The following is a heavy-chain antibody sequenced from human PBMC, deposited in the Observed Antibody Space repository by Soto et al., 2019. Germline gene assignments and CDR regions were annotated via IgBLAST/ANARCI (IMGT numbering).Heavy chain of an antibody. Sequence: QVQLVESGSEVNKPGSSVKVSCKASGGTFSSYTISRVRQAPGQGLEWMGRIIPILGIANYAQKFQGRVTITADKSTSTAYMELSSLRSEDTSVYYCAIRPSAAGLFYFDYWGQGTLVSVAS. V-gene: IGHV1-69*02. CDR2: IIPILGIA. CDR3: AIRPSAAGLFYFDY. D-gene: IGHD6-13*01. J-gene: IGHJ4*02. CDR1: GGTFSSYT.